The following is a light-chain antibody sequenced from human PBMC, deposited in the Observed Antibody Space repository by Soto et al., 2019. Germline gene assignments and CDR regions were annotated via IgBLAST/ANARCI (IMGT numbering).Light chain of an antibody. V-gene: IGLV1-44*01. CDR2: SNT. CDR1: SSNIGSHT. J-gene: IGLJ2*01. Sequence: QSVLSQPPSASGTPGQTIAISCSGGSSNIGSHTVNWYQQLPGTAPRLLIYSNTQRPSGVPDRFSGSKSGTSASLAISGLQSDYEGDYYCAALDDSLNGVVFGGGTKVTVL. CDR3: AALDDSLNGVV.